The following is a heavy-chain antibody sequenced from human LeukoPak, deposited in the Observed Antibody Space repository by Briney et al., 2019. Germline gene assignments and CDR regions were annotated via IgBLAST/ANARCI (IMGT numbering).Heavy chain of an antibody. Sequence: GGSLRLSCAASGFTVSSNYMTWVRQAPGKGLEWVSIIYSGGSTSYADSVKGRFTISRDNSRNTLYLQMNSLRAEDTAVYYCARDVVGATYFDWGQGTLVTVSS. CDR2: IYSGGST. V-gene: IGHV3-53*01. D-gene: IGHD1-26*01. CDR1: GFTVSSNY. J-gene: IGHJ4*02. CDR3: ARDVVGATYFD.